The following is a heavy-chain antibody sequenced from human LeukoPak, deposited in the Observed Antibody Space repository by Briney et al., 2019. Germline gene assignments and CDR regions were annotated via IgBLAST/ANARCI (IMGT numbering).Heavy chain of an antibody. Sequence: PSETLSLTCAVYGGSFSGYYWSWIRQPPGKGLEWIGEINHSGSTNYNPSLKSRVTISVDTSKNQFSLKLSSVTAADTAVYYCAGGLVTPRGAFDTWGQGTMVTVSS. CDR1: GGSFSGYY. CDR3: AGGLVTPRGAFDT. V-gene: IGHV4-34*01. CDR2: INHSGST. J-gene: IGHJ3*02. D-gene: IGHD2-21*02.